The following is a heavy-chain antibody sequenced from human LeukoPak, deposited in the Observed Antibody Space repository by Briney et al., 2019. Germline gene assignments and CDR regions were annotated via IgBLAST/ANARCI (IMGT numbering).Heavy chain of an antibody. CDR2: ISAYNGNT. CDR1: GYTFTSYG. J-gene: IGHJ6*02. V-gene: IGHV1-18*01. Sequence: ASVKVSCKASGYTFTSYGISWVRQAPGQGLEWMGWISAYNGNTNYAQKLQGRVTMTTDTSTSTAYMELRSLRSDDTAVYYCARRGVRGVDYYYGMDVWGQGTTVTVSS. D-gene: IGHD3-10*01. CDR3: ARRGVRGVDYYYGMDV.